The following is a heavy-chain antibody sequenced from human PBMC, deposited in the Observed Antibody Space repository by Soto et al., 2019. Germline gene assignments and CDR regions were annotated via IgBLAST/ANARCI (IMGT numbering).Heavy chain of an antibody. D-gene: IGHD6-19*01. CDR1: GGSFSGYY. J-gene: IGHJ4*02. Sequence: PSETLSLTCAVYGGSFSGYYWTWIRQPPGTGLEWIGEINHSGSTNYNPSLKSRVTISVDTSKNQFSLKASDTAMYYCARHSHNTAWYATFDYWGQGTLVPVSP. V-gene: IGHV4-34*01. CDR3: ARHSHNTAWYATFDY. CDR2: INHSGST.